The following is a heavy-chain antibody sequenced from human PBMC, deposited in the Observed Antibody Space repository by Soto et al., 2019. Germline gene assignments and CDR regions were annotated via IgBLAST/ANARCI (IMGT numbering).Heavy chain of an antibody. J-gene: IGHJ4*02. Sequence: ASVKVSCKASGYTFTGYGIGWVRQAPGQGLEWMGWISAYNGNTNYAQKLQGRVTMTTDTSTSTAYMELRSLRSDDTAVYYCAREVGYSSSWSPPGYWGQGTLVTVSS. CDR3: AREVGYSSSWSPPGY. CDR1: GYTFTGYG. V-gene: IGHV1-18*01. CDR2: ISAYNGNT. D-gene: IGHD6-13*01.